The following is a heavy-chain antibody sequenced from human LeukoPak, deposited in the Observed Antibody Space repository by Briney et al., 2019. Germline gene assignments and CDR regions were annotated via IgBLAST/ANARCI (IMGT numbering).Heavy chain of an antibody. CDR1: GGTFSSYA. Sequence: ASVKVSCKASGGTFSSYAISWVRQAPGQGLEWMGRIIPILGIANYAQKFQGRVTITADKSTSTACMELSSLRSEDTAVYYCARGTTVTTHFDYWGQGTLVTVSS. V-gene: IGHV1-69*04. J-gene: IGHJ4*02. CDR3: ARGTTVTTHFDY. D-gene: IGHD4-17*01. CDR2: IIPILGIA.